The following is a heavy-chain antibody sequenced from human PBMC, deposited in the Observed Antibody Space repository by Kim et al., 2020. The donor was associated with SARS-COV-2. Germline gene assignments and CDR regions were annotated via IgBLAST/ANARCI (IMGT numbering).Heavy chain of an antibody. D-gene: IGHD2-21*02. CDR2: IGGSDLTT. Sequence: GGSLRLSCAASGLTFSNYGISWVRQAPGKGLEWVSAIGGSDLTTHYANFVKGRFTISRDNSKNTVYLQMNNLRVEDTAVYYCAADSSGAWPNWFYPWGQGTLVTVSS. V-gene: IGHV3-23*01. CDR3: AADSSGAWPNWFYP. J-gene: IGHJ5*02. CDR1: GLTFSNYG.